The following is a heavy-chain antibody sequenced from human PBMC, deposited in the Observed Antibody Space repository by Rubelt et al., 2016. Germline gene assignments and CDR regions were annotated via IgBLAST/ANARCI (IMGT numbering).Heavy chain of an antibody. CDR1: GFAFSNYA. Sequence: EVQLLESGGGLVQPGGSLRLSCAASGFAFSNYAMAWVRQAPGKGLEWVGRIKSKTDGGTTEYAAPVQGRFTISRDDSKNTLFQQMNSLKTEDTAAYYCTTEPFDYWGQGTLVTVSS. CDR2: IKSKTDGGTT. CDR3: TTEPFDY. V-gene: IGHV3-15*01. J-gene: IGHJ4*02.